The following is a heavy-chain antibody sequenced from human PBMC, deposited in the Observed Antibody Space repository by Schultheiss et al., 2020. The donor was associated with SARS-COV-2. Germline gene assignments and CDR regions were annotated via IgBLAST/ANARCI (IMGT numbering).Heavy chain of an antibody. J-gene: IGHJ4*02. V-gene: IGHV1-18*01. CDR3: ARQIKVGSYYNSATLSFI. CDR2: ISAYNGNT. CDR1: GGTFSTYP. D-gene: IGHD5-24*01. Sequence: ASVKVSCKTSGGTFSTYPISWVRQAPGQGLEWMGWISAYNGNTNYAQKLQGRVTMTRDTSTSTVYMELSSLRSEDTAVYYCARQIKVGSYYNSATLSFIWGRGALVTVSS.